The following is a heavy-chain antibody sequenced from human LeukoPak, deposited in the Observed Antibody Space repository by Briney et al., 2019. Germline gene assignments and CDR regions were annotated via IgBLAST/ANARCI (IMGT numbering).Heavy chain of an antibody. D-gene: IGHD5-24*01. Sequence: PGGSLRLSCAASGFMFSDSAMHWVRQASGKGLEWVGRIRSKPNSYATAYAASVKGRFTISRDDSKNTAYLQMNSLKTEDTAVYYCTGHVEDGYNGYFDLWGRGTLVTVSS. CDR3: TGHVEDGYNGYFDL. CDR1: GFMFSDSA. V-gene: IGHV3-73*01. J-gene: IGHJ2*01. CDR2: IRSKPNSYAT.